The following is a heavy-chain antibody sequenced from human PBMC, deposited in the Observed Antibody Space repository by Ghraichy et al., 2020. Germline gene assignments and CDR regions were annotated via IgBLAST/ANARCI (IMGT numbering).Heavy chain of an antibody. CDR1: GFTFSNYA. J-gene: IGHJ4*02. CDR3: VKSPLGYCSGGICYRYYFDY. CDR2: ISSNGGST. V-gene: IGHV3-64D*06. Sequence: GGSLRLSCSASGFTFSNYAMHWVSQAPGKGLEYVSAISSNGGSTYYADSVKGRLTISRDNSKNTLYLQMSSLRAEDTAVYYCVKSPLGYCSGGICYRYYFDYWGQGTLVTVAS. D-gene: IGHD2-15*01.